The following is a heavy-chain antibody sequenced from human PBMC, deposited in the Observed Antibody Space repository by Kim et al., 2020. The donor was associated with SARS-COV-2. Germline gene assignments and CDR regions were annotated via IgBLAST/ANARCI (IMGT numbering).Heavy chain of an antibody. V-gene: IGHV3-53*01. CDR1: GFTVSSNY. CDR2: IYSGGST. J-gene: IGHJ6*02. D-gene: IGHD6-19*01. Sequence: GGSLRLSCAASGFTVSSNYMSWVRQAPGKGLEWVSVIYSGGSTYYADSVKGRFTISRDNSKNTLYLQMNSLRAEDTAVYYCASGGEQWLPRYYYYGMDVWGQGTTVTVSS. CDR3: ASGGEQWLPRYYYYGMDV.